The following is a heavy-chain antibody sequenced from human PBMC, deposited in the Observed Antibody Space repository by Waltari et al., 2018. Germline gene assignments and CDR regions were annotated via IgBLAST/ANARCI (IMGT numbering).Heavy chain of an antibody. V-gene: IGHV1-18*01. CDR3: ARGHGYYHYLDV. J-gene: IGHJ6*03. CDR1: GYPFTTCG. CDR2: TRVYNGYT. Sequence: QGQLVQSGAEVKNPGASVKVSCKASGYPFTTCGISWVRQAPGQGLEWLGWTRVYNGYTQYAQKVQGRVTLTTDTSTDTAYLELRSLRSDDTAMYYCARGHGYYHYLDVWGAGTTVTVSS.